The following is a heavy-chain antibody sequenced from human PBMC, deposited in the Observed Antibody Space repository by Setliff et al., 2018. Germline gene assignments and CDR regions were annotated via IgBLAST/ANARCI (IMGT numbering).Heavy chain of an antibody. CDR2: TRDKANTYTT. D-gene: IGHD1-26*01. Sequence: PGGSLRLSCAASGFTVSNHYMDWVRQAPGKGLEWIGRTRDKANTYTTEYAASVKGRFTVSRDDSENSLYLQMSSLKTEDTAVYYCVRGGSAPSSYQYPLDVWGQGTTVTVSS. V-gene: IGHV3-72*01. J-gene: IGHJ6*02. CDR3: VRGGSAPSSYQYPLDV. CDR1: GFTVSNHY.